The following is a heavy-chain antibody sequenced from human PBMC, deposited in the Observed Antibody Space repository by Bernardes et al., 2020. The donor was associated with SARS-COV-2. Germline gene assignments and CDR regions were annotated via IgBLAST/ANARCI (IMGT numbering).Heavy chain of an antibody. D-gene: IGHD2-21*02. Sequence: ETLYLTCTVSGGSISSYYWSWIRQPPGKGLEWIGDIYYSGSTNYNPSLKSRVTISVDTSKNQFSLKLSSVTAADTAVYYCAIHGGNFVFDYWGQGTLVTVSS. CDR1: GGSISSYY. CDR3: AIHGGNFVFDY. V-gene: IGHV4-59*01. J-gene: IGHJ4*02. CDR2: IYYSGST.